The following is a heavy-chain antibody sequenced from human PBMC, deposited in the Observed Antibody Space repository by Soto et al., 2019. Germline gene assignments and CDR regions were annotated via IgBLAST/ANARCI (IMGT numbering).Heavy chain of an antibody. CDR1: GYTFTSYY. V-gene: IGHV1-46*01. Sequence: VASVKVSCKASGYTFTSYYMHWVRQAPGQGLEWMGIINPSGGSTSYAQKFQGRVTMTRDTSTSTVYMELSSLRSEDTAVYYCARVAGGGVPSPDCSGGSCYLYYYYGMDVWGQGTTVTVSS. CDR2: INPSGGST. CDR3: ARVAGGGVPSPDCSGGSCYLYYYYGMDV. J-gene: IGHJ6*02. D-gene: IGHD2-15*01.